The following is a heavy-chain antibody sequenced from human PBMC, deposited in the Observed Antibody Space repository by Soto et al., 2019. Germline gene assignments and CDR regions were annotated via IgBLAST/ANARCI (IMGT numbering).Heavy chain of an antibody. J-gene: IGHJ6*02. Sequence: EVQLVESGGGWVQPGGSLRLSCAASGFTVSNNYMSWVRQAPGKGLEWVSVIYSGGSTYYADSVKGRFTISRDNSKNTLYLQMHYLRAEDTGVCYSARDVGVWGRGTTVNVSS. CDR1: GFTVSNNY. D-gene: IGHD1-26*01. V-gene: IGHV3-66*01. CDR2: IYSGGST. CDR3: ARDVGV.